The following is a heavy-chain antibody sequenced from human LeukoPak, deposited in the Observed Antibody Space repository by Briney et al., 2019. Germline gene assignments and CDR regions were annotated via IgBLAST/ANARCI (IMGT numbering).Heavy chain of an antibody. CDR1: GFSLSTTGMA. CDR3: AHSPRWADAFDI. CDR2: IYWDDDK. J-gene: IGHJ3*02. D-gene: IGHD1-26*01. V-gene: IGHV2-5*02. Sequence: ESGPTLVKPTQTLTLTCTFSGFSLSTTGMAVGWIRQPPGKALEWLALIYWDDDKRYSPSLKSRLTITKDTSKNQVVLTMTNMDPVDTATYYCAHSPRWADAFDIWGQGTMVTVSS.